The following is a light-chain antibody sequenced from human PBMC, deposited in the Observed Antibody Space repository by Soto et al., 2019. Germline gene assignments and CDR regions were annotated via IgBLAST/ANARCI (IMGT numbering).Light chain of an antibody. CDR1: QSVNSR. CDR2: DAS. V-gene: IGKV3-15*01. Sequence: EIVMTQSPATLSVSPGERVTLFCRASQSVNSRLAWYQQKPAQAPRLLIYDASTRATGIPARFSGSGSGTEFTHTISSLQSEDFAVYSCQQYKNWPPEYTFGQGTKLEIK. CDR3: QQYKNWPPEYT. J-gene: IGKJ2*01.